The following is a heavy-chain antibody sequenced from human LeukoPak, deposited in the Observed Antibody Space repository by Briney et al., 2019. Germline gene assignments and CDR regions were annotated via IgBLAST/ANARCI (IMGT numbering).Heavy chain of an antibody. Sequence: GGSLRLSGAASGFTVSSNYMSWVRQAPGKGLEWVSVIYSGGSTYYADSVKGRFTISRDNSKNTLYLQMNSLRAEDTAVYYCARMITMVRHFDYWGQGTLVTVSS. D-gene: IGHD3-10*01. CDR1: GFTVSSNY. CDR2: IYSGGST. V-gene: IGHV3-66*01. CDR3: ARMITMVRHFDY. J-gene: IGHJ4*02.